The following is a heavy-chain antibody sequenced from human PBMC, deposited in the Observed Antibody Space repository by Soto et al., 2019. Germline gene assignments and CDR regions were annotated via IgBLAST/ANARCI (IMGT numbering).Heavy chain of an antibody. CDR2: ISGNEFNK. CDR1: GFTFSNYA. J-gene: IGHJ4*02. CDR3: ARGPSTVATWLDY. D-gene: IGHD4-17*01. V-gene: IGHV3-64*02. Sequence: GGSLRLSCAASGFTFSNYAMHWVRQAPGKGLEYVSAISGNEFNKYYGDSVRGRFIISRDNSKNTQYLQMGSLRAKDMAEYYFARGPSTVATWLDYWGQGTLVT.